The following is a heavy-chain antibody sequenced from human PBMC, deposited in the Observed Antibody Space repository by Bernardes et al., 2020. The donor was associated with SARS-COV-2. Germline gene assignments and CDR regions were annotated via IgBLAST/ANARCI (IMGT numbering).Heavy chain of an antibody. CDR1: GYTLTDHY. D-gene: IGHD3-3*02. CDR2: INPNSGAT. J-gene: IGHJ6*02. V-gene: IGHV1-2*02. Sequence: ASVKVSCKASGYTLTDHYIHWVRQAPGQGLEWMGWINPNSGATMYAQQFQGRVTMSRDTSVNTAYMEVNRLTSDDVTIYYCARALALQPFNDMDVWGQGTTVTVSS. CDR3: ARALALQPFNDMDV.